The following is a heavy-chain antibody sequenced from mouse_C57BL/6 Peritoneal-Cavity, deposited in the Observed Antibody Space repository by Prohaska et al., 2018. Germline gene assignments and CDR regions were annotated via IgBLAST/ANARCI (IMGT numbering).Heavy chain of an antibody. CDR1: GFTFSGFW. CDR2: INSDGSAI. V-gene: IGHV11-2*01. CDR3: MRYGNYWYFDV. J-gene: IGHJ1*03. Sequence: EVRLLETGGGLVQPGGSRGLSCEGSGFTFSGFWMSWVRQTPGKTLEWIGDINSDGSAINYAPSIKDRFTIFRDNDKSTLDLQMSNVRSEDTATYFCMRYGNYWYFDVWGTGTTVTVSS. D-gene: IGHD2-1*01.